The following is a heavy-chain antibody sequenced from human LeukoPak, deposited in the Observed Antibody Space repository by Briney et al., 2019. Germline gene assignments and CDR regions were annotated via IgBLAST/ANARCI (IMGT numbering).Heavy chain of an antibody. CDR1: GGSISSSGYY. Sequence: SETLSLTCTVSGGSISSSGYYWAWIRQPPGKGLEWIGSIYYSGSTYYNPSFRSRVTISLDPSQNQFSLKLSSVTAADTAVYYCARDISGSYLQWGQGTLVTVSS. CDR2: IYYSGST. V-gene: IGHV4-39*07. D-gene: IGHD1-26*01. CDR3: ARDISGSYLQ. J-gene: IGHJ4*02.